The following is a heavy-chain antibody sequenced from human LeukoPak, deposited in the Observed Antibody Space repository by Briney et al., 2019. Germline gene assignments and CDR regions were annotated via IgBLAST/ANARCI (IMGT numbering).Heavy chain of an antibody. J-gene: IGHJ4*02. V-gene: IGHV3-30*18. CDR1: GFTFSSYG. D-gene: IGHD3-22*01. CDR2: ISYDGSNK. Sequence: GGSLRLSCAASGFTFSSYGMHWVRQAPGKGLEWVAVISYDGSNKYYAYSVKGRFTISRDNSKNTLYLQMNSLRAEDTAVYYCAKGAYSDSSGYLDYWGQATLVTVSS. CDR3: AKGAYSDSSGYLDY.